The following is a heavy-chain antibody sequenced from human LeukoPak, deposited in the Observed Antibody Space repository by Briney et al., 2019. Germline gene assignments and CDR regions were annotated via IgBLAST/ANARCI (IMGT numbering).Heavy chain of an antibody. V-gene: IGHV1-2*06. D-gene: IGHD3-3*01. CDR2: INPNSGGT. CDR1: GYTFTGYY. Sequence: GASVKVSCKASGYTFTGYYMHWVRQAPGQGLEWMGRINPNSGGTNYAQKFQGRVTMTRDTSISTAYMELSRLRSDDTAVYYCARGGVDFWSGYSYYYYYMDVWGKETTVTVSS. J-gene: IGHJ6*03. CDR3: ARGGVDFWSGYSYYYYYMDV.